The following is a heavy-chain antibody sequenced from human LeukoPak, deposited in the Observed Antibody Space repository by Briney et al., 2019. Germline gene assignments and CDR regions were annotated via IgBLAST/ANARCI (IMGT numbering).Heavy chain of an antibody. V-gene: IGHV3-23*01. D-gene: IGHD6-6*01. CDR3: AKMGVVAARPGTFDY. CDR2: ISGSGGST. J-gene: IGHJ4*02. Sequence: GGSLRLSCAASGFTFTSYAMSWVRQAPGKGLEWVSAISGSGGSTYHADSVKGRFTISRDNSKNTPYLQMNSLRAEDTAVYYCAKMGVVAARPGTFDYWGQGTLVTVSS. CDR1: GFTFTSYA.